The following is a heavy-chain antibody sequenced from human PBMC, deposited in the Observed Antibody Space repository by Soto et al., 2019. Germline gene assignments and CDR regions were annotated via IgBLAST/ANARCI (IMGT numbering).Heavy chain of an antibody. V-gene: IGHV3-7*01. CDR1: GFTFSSYW. D-gene: IGHD3-22*01. CDR3: ASGYYAGERTPDAFDI. J-gene: IGHJ3*02. Sequence: GGSLRLSCAASGFTFSSYWMSWVRQAPGKGLEWVANIKQDGSEKYYVDSVKGRFTISRDNAKNSLYLQMNSLRAEDTAVYYCASGYYAGERTPDAFDIWGQGTMVTVSS. CDR2: IKQDGSEK.